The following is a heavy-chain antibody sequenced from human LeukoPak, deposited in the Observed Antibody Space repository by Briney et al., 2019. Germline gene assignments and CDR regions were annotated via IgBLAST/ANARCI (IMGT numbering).Heavy chain of an antibody. CDR2: ISSSSSYI. V-gene: IGHV3-21*01. CDR1: GFTFSSYA. J-gene: IGHJ2*01. D-gene: IGHD6-25*01. Sequence: GGSLRLSCAASGFTFSSYAMSWVRQAPGKGLEWVSSISSSSSYIHYADSVKGRFTISRDNAKNSLYVQMNSLRVEDTVVYYCARGPPWYFDLWGRGTLVTVSS. CDR3: ARGPPWYFDL.